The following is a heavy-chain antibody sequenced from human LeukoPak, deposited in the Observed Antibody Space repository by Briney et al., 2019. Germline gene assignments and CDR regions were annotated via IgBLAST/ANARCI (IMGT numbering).Heavy chain of an antibody. Sequence: SETLSLTCTVSGGSISSSGYYWGWIRQPPGKGLEWIGSIYYSGTTYYNPSLKSRVTISVDTSKNQFSLNLSSVTAADTAVYYCARQKGNFDYWGQGTLVTVSS. J-gene: IGHJ4*02. CDR1: GGSISSSGYY. CDR3: ARQKGNFDY. D-gene: IGHD3-10*01. V-gene: IGHV4-39*01. CDR2: IYYSGTT.